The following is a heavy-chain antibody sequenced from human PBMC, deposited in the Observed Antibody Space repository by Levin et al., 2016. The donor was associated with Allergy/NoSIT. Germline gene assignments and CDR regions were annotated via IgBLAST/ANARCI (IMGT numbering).Heavy chain of an antibody. J-gene: IGHJ6*02. CDR3: ARDLDAAAAGLYYDRYHGMDV. CDR1: GYTFSSYG. CDR2: VYVYNGDT. D-gene: IGHD6-13*01. V-gene: IGHV1-18*01. Sequence: ASVKVSCKASGYTFSSYGISWVRQAPGQGLEWMAWVYVYNGDTKYAQNFQGRVIMTTDTTTSTAYMELRSLRSDDTAVYYCARDLDAAAAGLYYDRYHGMDVWGQGTTVTVSS.